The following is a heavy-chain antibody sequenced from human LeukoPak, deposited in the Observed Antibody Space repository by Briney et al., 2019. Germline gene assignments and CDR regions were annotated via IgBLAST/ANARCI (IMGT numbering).Heavy chain of an antibody. D-gene: IGHD3-16*01. J-gene: IGHJ3*02. CDR2: IYYSGST. CDR1: GGSISSYY. V-gene: IGHV4-59*01. CDR3: ANKGIWGAFDI. Sequence: SETLSLTCTVSGGSISSYYLSWIRQPPGKGLEWIGYIYYSGSTNYNPSLKSRVTISVDTSKNQFSLKLSSVTAADTAVYYCANKGIWGAFDIWGQGTMVTVSS.